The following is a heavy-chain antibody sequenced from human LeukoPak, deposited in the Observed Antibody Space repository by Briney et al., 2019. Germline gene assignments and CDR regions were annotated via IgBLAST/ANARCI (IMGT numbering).Heavy chain of an antibody. J-gene: IGHJ4*02. Sequence: SETLSLTCTVSGGAVSSSTYYWGWIRQPPGKGLEWIGNIYYTGSTYSNPSLRSRVTMSVDTSKNQFSLKMSSVTAADTAVYYCARLSKGRYFDYIFDYWGQGALVTVSS. CDR3: ARLSKGRYFDYIFDY. V-gene: IGHV4-39*01. D-gene: IGHD3-9*01. CDR2: IYYTGST. CDR1: GGAVSSSTYY.